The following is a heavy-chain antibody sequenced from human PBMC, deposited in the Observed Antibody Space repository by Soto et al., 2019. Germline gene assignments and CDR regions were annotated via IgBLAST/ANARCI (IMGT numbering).Heavy chain of an antibody. Sequence: QVQLVESGGGVVQPGRSLRLSCAASGFTFSSYGMHWVRQAPGKGLEWVAVISYDGSNKYYADSVKGRFTISRDNSKNTLYLQMNSLRAEDTAVYYCANYCSGGSCYRFHWGQGTLVTVSP. CDR3: ANYCSGGSCYRFH. D-gene: IGHD2-15*01. J-gene: IGHJ4*02. CDR2: ISYDGSNK. CDR1: GFTFSSYG. V-gene: IGHV3-30*18.